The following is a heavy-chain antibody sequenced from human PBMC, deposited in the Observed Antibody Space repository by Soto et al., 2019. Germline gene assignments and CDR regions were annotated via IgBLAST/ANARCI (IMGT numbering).Heavy chain of an antibody. CDR2: ISSSGSTI. Sequence: PGGSLRLSCAASGFTFSSYEMNWVRQAPGKGLEWVSYISSSGSTIYYADSVKGRFTISRDNAKNSLYLQMNSLRAEDTAVYYCARDQRQLVVGNYYYYYYGMDVWGQGTTVTVSS. CDR3: ARDQRQLVVGNYYYYYYGMDV. CDR1: GFTFSSYE. D-gene: IGHD6-13*01. J-gene: IGHJ6*02. V-gene: IGHV3-48*03.